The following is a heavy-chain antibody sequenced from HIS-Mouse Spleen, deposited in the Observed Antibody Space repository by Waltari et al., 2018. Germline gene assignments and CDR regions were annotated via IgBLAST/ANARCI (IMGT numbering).Heavy chain of an antibody. CDR1: GYTVTGYY. J-gene: IGHJ3*02. CDR2: INPNSGGT. D-gene: IGHD6-6*01. Sequence: QVQLVQSGAEVKKPGASVKVSCKASGYTVTGYYMHWVRQAPGQGLEWMGWINPNSGGTNYAQKFQGRVTMTRDTSISTAYMELSRLRSDDTAVYYCASLSEYSSSSDAFDIWGQGTMVTVSS. CDR3: ASLSEYSSSSDAFDI. V-gene: IGHV1-2*02.